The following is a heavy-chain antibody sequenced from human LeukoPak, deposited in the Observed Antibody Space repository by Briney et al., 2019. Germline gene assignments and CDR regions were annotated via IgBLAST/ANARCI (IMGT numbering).Heavy chain of an antibody. D-gene: IGHD1-20*01. J-gene: IGHJ4*02. V-gene: IGHV4-59*12. CDR2: IYYSGST. Sequence: SETLSLTCTVSGGSISSYYWSWIRQPPGKGLEWIGYIYYSGSTNYNPSLKSRVTISVDTSKNQFSLKLSSVTAADTAVYYCARDPTYNWNDPFDYWGQGTLVTVSS. CDR1: GGSISSYY. CDR3: ARDPTYNWNDPFDY.